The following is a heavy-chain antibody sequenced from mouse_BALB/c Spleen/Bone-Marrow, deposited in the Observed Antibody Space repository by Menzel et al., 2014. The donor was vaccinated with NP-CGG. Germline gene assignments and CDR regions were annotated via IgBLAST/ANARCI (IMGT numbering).Heavy chain of an antibody. V-gene: IGHV1S56*01. CDR2: IYPGDGST. CDR1: GYTFTSYD. Sequence: VQLQQSGPELVKPGALVKISCKASGYTFTSYDINWVKQRPGQGLEWIGWIYPGDGSTKYNEKFKIKATLTVDKSSSTAYMQLSSLTSEESAVYYCTTSRGYNWFAYWGQGTLVTVSA. D-gene: IGHD2-2*01. CDR3: TTSRGYNWFAY. J-gene: IGHJ3*01.